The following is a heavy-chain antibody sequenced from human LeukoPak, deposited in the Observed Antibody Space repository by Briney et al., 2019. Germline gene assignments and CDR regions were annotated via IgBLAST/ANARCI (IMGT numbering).Heavy chain of an antibody. CDR3: VRDRAEGRAWVEFDP. CDR1: GFTDSSYG. Sequence: GGSLRLPCAASGFTDSSYGMSWVRQAPGKGPEWVSLVYSDGVTRYADSVQGRFTISRDNSKNTVYLQMNNLRVEDTAVYHCVRDRAEGRAWVEFDPWGQGILVTVSS. V-gene: IGHV3-66*02. J-gene: IGHJ5*02. CDR2: VYSDGVT.